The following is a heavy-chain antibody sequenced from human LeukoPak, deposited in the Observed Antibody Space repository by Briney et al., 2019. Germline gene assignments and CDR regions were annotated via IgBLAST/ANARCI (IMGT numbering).Heavy chain of an antibody. D-gene: IGHD2-15*01. CDR3: ARDGKYCGGGSCYYYYMDV. J-gene: IGHJ6*03. CDR2: IKQDGSEK. V-gene: IGHV3-7*01. CDR1: GFTFSRYW. Sequence: RGSLRLSCAASGFTFSRYWMSWVRQAPGKGLEWVANIKQDGSEKYYVDSVKGRFTISRDNAKNSLYLQMNSLRAEDTAVFYCARDGKYCGGGSCYYYYMDVWGKGTTVTISS.